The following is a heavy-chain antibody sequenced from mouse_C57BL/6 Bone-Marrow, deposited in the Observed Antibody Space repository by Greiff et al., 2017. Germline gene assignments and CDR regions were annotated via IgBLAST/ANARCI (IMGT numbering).Heavy chain of an antibody. CDR1: GFSLSTFGMG. J-gene: IGHJ4*01. Sequence: ESGPGILQPSQTLSLTCYFSGFSLSTFGMGVGWIRQPSVKGLEWLAHIWWDDDKYYNPTLKSRLTISKDTSKHQVFLKIANVDTADTATYYCARIYYDYVRAMDYWGQGTSVTVSS. D-gene: IGHD2-4*01. V-gene: IGHV8-8*01. CDR3: ARIYYDYVRAMDY. CDR2: IWWDDDK.